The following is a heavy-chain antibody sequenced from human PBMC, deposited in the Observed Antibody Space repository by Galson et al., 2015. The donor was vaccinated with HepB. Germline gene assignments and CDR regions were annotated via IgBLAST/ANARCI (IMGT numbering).Heavy chain of an antibody. Sequence: SLRLSCAASGFTFSSYAMSWVRQAPGKGLEWVSSISGSGGSTYYADSVRGRFTISRDNSKNTLYLQMNSLRAEDTAVYYCAKDLRGGGMVRGPNWFDPWGQGTLVTVSS. J-gene: IGHJ5*02. CDR2: ISGSGGST. CDR3: AKDLRGGGMVRGPNWFDP. D-gene: IGHD3-10*01. V-gene: IGHV3-23*01. CDR1: GFTFSSYA.